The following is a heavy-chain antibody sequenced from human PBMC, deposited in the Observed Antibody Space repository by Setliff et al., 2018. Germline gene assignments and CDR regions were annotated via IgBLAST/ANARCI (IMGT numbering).Heavy chain of an antibody. D-gene: IGHD3-9*01. CDR3: TTQPTPEYDILTGYYVSLGSYYFDY. CDR1: GFTFGDSA. J-gene: IGHJ4*02. CDR2: IRNKAYGGTT. Sequence: GGSLRLSCTASGFTFGDSAMSWVRQAPGKGLEWVGFIRNKAYGGTTEYAASVKGRFTITRDYSQNTLYLQMNSLKTEDTAVYYFTTQPTPEYDILTGYYVSLGSYYFDYWGQGTLVTVST. V-gene: IGHV3-49*04.